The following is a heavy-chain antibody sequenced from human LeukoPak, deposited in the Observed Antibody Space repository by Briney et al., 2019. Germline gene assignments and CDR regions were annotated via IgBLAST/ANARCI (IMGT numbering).Heavy chain of an antibody. Sequence: GGSLRLSCAASGFTFSSYGIHWVRQAPGKGLEWVAVISYDGSNKYYADSVKGRFTISRDNSKNTLYLQMNSLRSEDTAVYYCAGPRRPDWHAFDIWGQGTMVTVSS. CDR2: ISYDGSNK. CDR3: AGPRRPDWHAFDI. CDR1: GFTFSSYG. V-gene: IGHV3-30*03. D-gene: IGHD3-9*01. J-gene: IGHJ3*02.